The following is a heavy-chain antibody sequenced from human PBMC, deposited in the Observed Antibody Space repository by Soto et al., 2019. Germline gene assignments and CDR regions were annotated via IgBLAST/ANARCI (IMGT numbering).Heavy chain of an antibody. Sequence: SETLSLTCTVSGGSIYTYYWNWIRQSPGKGLEWIGYIYYSGSTYYNPSLKSRVTISVDTSKNQFSLKLSSVTAADTAIYYCARVRQGCSANNCYFDPWGQGTQVTVSS. CDR3: ARVRQGCSANNCYFDP. V-gene: IGHV4-59*12. CDR1: GGSIYTYY. CDR2: IYYSGST. J-gene: IGHJ5*01. D-gene: IGHD1-1*01.